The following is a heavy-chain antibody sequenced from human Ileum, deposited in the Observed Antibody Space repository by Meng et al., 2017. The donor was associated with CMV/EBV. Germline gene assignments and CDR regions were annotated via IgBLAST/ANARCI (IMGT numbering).Heavy chain of an antibody. CDR3: ARRYCTGTRCPPVAFDI. Sequence: SETLSLTCLVSGGSVSSSSDYWGWIRQSPDKGLEWIGSIYSGTTHYNPSLGSRVTISVDTSKSLVSLRLRSVTAADTAVSYCARRYCTGTRCPPVAFDIWGQGIMVTASS. D-gene: IGHD2-8*02. CDR2: IYSGTT. J-gene: IGHJ3*02. CDR1: GGSVSSSSDY. V-gene: IGHV4-39*07.